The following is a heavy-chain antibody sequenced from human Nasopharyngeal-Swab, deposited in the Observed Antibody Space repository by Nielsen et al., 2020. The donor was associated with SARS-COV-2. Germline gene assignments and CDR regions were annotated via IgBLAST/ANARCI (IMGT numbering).Heavy chain of an antibody. V-gene: IGHV4-4*07. CDR3: ARDRATYYDFWSGYYHYGMDV. J-gene: IGHJ6*02. D-gene: IGHD3-3*01. Sequence: SETLSFTCTVSGGSISSYYWSWIRQPAGKGLEWIGRIYTSGSTNYNPSLKSRVTMSVDTSKNQFSLKLSSVTAADTAVYYCARDRATYYDFWSGYYHYGMDVWGQGTTVTVSS. CDR2: IYTSGST. CDR1: GGSISSYY.